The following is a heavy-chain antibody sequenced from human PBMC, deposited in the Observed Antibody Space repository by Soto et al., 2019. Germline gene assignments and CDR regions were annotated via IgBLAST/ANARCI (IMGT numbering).Heavy chain of an antibody. CDR1: GFTFSSYS. CDR3: ARDLGRAADYYDYGMDV. Sequence: EVQLVESGGGLVKPGGSLRLSCAASGFTFSSYSMNWVRQAPGKGLEWVSSISSSSSYIYYADSWKGRFTISRDNAKNSLYLQMNSLRAEDTAVYYCARDLGRAADYYDYGMDVWGQGTTVTVSS. V-gene: IGHV3-21*01. J-gene: IGHJ6*02. CDR2: ISSSSSYI. D-gene: IGHD3-10*01.